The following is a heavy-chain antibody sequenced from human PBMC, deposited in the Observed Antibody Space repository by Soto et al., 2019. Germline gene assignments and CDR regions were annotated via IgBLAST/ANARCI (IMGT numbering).Heavy chain of an antibody. Sequence: GGSLRLSCAASGFTFSSYGMHWVRQAPGKGLEWVAVISYDGSNKYYADSVKGRFTISRDNSKNTLYLQMNSLRAEDTAVYYCAKDRDPNSGSYSDYWGQGTLVTVSS. CDR2: ISYDGSNK. CDR1: GFTFSSYG. J-gene: IGHJ4*02. CDR3: AKDRDPNSGSYSDY. D-gene: IGHD1-26*01. V-gene: IGHV3-30*18.